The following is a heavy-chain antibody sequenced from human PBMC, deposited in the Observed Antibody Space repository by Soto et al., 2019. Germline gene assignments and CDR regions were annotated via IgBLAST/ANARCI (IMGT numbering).Heavy chain of an antibody. Sequence: EVQLLESGGGLVQRGGSLRLSCTASGFIFSNYGMNWVRQGPGKGLEWVSVIGGEAVITNYDDSVKGRCTVSRDNSKNTMYLKLDSLRDDDAATYYWAKDSIDRNGIYDPFDFWGQGTMVTVSS. D-gene: IGHD3-3*02. CDR2: IGGEAVIT. CDR3: AKDSIDRNGIYDPFDF. J-gene: IGHJ3*01. CDR1: GFIFSNYG. V-gene: IGHV3-23*01.